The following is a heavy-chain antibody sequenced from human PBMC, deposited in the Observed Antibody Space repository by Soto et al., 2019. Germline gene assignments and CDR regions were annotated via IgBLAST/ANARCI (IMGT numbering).Heavy chain of an antibody. CDR3: ARRRDGYIFDY. CDR1: GGSISSSSYY. J-gene: IGHJ4*02. CDR2: IYYSGST. V-gene: IGHV4-61*05. D-gene: IGHD5-12*01. Sequence: SETLSLTCTVSGGSISSSSYYWGWIRQPPGKGLEWIGYIYYSGSTNYNPSLKSRVTISVDTSKNQFSLKLSSVTAADTAVYYCARRRDGYIFDYWGQGTLVTVSS.